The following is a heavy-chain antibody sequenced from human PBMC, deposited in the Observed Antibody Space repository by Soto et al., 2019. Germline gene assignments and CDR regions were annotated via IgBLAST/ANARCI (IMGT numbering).Heavy chain of an antibody. Sequence: KTSETLSLTCTVSGGSISSSSYYWGWIRQPPGKGLEWIGSIYYSGSTYYNPSLKSRVTISVDTSKNQFSLKLSSVTAADTAVYYCARHGSSSEFYYFDYWGQGTLVTVSS. V-gene: IGHV4-39*01. CDR3: ARHGSSSEFYYFDY. D-gene: IGHD6-6*01. CDR2: IYYSGST. CDR1: GGSISSSSYY. J-gene: IGHJ4*02.